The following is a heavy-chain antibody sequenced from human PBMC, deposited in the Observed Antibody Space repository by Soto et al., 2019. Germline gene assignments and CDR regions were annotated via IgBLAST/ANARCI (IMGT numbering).Heavy chain of an antibody. V-gene: IGHV4-39*01. D-gene: IGHD5-18*01. CDR2: ICYSGST. CDR1: GGSIISSSYY. CDR3: ATVGYSYGYDYYYGMDV. J-gene: IGHJ6*02. Sequence: SETLSLTCTVSGGSIISSSYYWGWIRQPPGKGLEWIGSICYSGSTYYNPSLKSRVTISVDTSKNQFSLKLSSVTAADTAVYYCATVGYSYGYDYYYGMDVWGQGTTVT.